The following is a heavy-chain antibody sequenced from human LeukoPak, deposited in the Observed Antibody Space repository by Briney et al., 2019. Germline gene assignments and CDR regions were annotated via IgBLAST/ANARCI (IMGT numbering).Heavy chain of an antibody. D-gene: IGHD3-16*02. CDR2: INSDGSST. CDR1: GSTFSSYW. CDR3: ARVPVIRVTFGGVIAIDY. J-gene: IGHJ4*02. V-gene: IGHV3-74*01. Sequence: PGGSLRLSCAASGSTFSSYWMHWVRQAPGKGLVWVSRINSDGSSTSYADSVKGRFTISRDNAKNTLYLQMNSLRAEDTAVYYCARVPVIRVTFGGVIAIDYWGQGTLVTVSS.